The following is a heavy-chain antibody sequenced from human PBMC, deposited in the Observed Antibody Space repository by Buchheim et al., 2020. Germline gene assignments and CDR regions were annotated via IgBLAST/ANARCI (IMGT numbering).Heavy chain of an antibody. Sequence: QVQLQESGPGLVKPSQTLSLTCTVSGGSISSGSYYWSWIRQPAGKGLEWIGRIYTSGSTNYNPSLKSRVTISVDTSKNQFSLKLSSVTAADTAVYYCARDPGSSVIYFDYWGQGTL. D-gene: IGHD6-6*01. CDR2: IYTSGST. CDR3: ARDPGSSVIYFDY. CDR1: GGSISSGSYY. V-gene: IGHV4-61*02. J-gene: IGHJ4*02.